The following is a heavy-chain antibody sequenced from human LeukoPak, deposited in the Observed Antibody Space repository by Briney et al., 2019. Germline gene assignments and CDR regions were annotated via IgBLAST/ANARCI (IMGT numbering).Heavy chain of an antibody. Sequence: PAASVKVSCKASGFRLTDYYMHWVRQAPGQGLEWMGWINPNSGGTKYAQKFQGRVTMTRDTSITTVYMELSSLTSDDTATYYCARDGDLDWLPSGYWGQGTLVTASS. J-gene: IGHJ4*02. V-gene: IGHV1-2*02. CDR3: ARDGDLDWLPSGY. CDR1: GFRLTDYY. CDR2: INPNSGGT. D-gene: IGHD3-9*01.